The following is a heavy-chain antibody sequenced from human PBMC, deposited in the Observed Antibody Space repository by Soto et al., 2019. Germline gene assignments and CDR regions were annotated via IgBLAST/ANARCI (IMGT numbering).Heavy chain of an antibody. Sequence: SETLSLTCTVSGGSISSGDYYWSWIRQPPGKGLEWIGYIYYSGSTYYNPSLKSRVTISVDTSKNQFSLKLSSVTAADTAVYYCARVHSVAGTFDPWGQGTLVTVSS. CDR2: IYYSGST. V-gene: IGHV4-30-4*01. D-gene: IGHD6-19*01. CDR1: GGSISSGDYY. CDR3: ARVHSVAGTFDP. J-gene: IGHJ5*02.